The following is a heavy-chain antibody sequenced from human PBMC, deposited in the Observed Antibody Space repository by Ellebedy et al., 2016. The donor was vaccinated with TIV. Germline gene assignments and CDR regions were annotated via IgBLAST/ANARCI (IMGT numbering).Heavy chain of an antibody. J-gene: IGHJ4*02. V-gene: IGHV3-11*05. CDR3: ARAHRGYSYGYHFDY. Sequence: GGSLRLSXAASGFTFSDYYMSWIRQAPGKGLEWVSYISSSSSYTNYADSVKGRFTISRDNAKNSLYLQMNSLRAEDTAVYYCARAHRGYSYGYHFDYWGQGTLVTVSS. CDR2: ISSSSSYT. CDR1: GFTFSDYY. D-gene: IGHD5-18*01.